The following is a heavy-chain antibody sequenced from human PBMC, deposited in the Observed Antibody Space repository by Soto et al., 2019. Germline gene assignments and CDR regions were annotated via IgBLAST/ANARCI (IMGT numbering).Heavy chain of an antibody. CDR1: GFTFNTYA. CDR2: VTGSGTT. Sequence: GGSLRLSCAASGFTFNTYAMSWVRLAPGKGLEWVSTVTGSGTTFYGDSMKGRFTISRDNSKNTLHLQMDGLRAEDTAIYYCAKHRDCSASSCPTGHWFDPWGQGTLVTVSS. CDR3: AKHRDCSASSCPTGHWFDP. D-gene: IGHD2-15*01. J-gene: IGHJ5*02. V-gene: IGHV3-23*01.